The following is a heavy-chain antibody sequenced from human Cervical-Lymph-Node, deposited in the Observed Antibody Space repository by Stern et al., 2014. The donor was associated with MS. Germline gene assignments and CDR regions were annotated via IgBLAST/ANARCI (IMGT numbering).Heavy chain of an antibody. CDR2: IIPIFETA. CDR1: VGTFSSDA. CDR3: ASGTRSSWYFDF. D-gene: IGHD6-13*01. Sequence: VQLVQSGAEVKKPGSSMKVSCKASVGTFSSDAIGWVRQAPGQGLERMGGIIPIFETANYAQKFQGRVTITADQSTKTAYLELSSLTSGDTAMYFCASGTRSSWYFDFWGQGTLVTVST. V-gene: IGHV1-69*01. J-gene: IGHJ4*02.